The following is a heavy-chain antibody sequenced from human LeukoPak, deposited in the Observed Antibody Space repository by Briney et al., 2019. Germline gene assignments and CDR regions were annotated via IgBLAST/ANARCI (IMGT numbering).Heavy chain of an antibody. CDR3: ARSLDPRGTFDY. CDR2: IIPIFGTA. D-gene: IGHD1-1*01. V-gene: IGHV1-69*13. Sequence: SVKVSCKASGGTFSSYAISWVRQAPGQGLEWMGGIIPIFGTANYAQKIQGRVTITADESTSTAYMELSSLRSEDTAVYYCARSLDPRGTFDYWGQGTLVTVSS. J-gene: IGHJ4*02. CDR1: GGTFSSYA.